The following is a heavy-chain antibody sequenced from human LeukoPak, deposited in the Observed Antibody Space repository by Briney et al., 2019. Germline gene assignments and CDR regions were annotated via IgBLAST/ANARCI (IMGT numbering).Heavy chain of an antibody. V-gene: IGHV3-30*01. CDR2: ISYDGSNK. CDR3: ARDRMGFDY. D-gene: IGHD2-15*01. Sequence: GRSLRLSCAASGFTFSSYAMHWVRQAPGKGLEWVAVISYDGSNKYYAESVKGRFTISRDNSKNPLYLQMNSLRAEDTAVYYCARDRMGFDYWGQGTLVTVSS. J-gene: IGHJ4*02. CDR1: GFTFSSYA.